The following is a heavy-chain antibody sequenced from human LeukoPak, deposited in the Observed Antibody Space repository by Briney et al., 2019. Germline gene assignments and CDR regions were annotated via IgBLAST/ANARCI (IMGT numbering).Heavy chain of an antibody. V-gene: IGHV3-66*01. Sequence: GGSLRLSCAASGFTVSSNYMSWVRRAPGKGLEWVSVIYSGGSTYYADSVKGRFTISRDNSKNTLYLQMNSLRAEDTAVYYCARGGGLRLGELSLDYWGQGTLVTVSS. CDR1: GFTVSSNY. D-gene: IGHD3-16*02. CDR3: ARGGGLRLGELSLDY. J-gene: IGHJ4*02. CDR2: IYSGGST.